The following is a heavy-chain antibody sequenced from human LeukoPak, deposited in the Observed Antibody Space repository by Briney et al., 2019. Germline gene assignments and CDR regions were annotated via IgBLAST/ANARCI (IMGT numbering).Heavy chain of an antibody. CDR3: VKGDWLDF. CDR1: GFPFADFA. CDR2: IPSNNGPS. D-gene: IGHD5-24*01. V-gene: IGHV3-9*01. J-gene: IGHJ5*01. Sequence: GGSLRLSCVASGFPFADFAMHWVRQSPGRGLEWVSGIPSNNGPSTYADSVKGRFTVSRDNTKNSLYLHMSSLRTDDTALYYCVKGDWLDFWGPGTLVTVSS.